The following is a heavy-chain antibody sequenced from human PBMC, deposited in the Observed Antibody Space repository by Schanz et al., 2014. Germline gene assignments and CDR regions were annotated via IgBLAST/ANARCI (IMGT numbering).Heavy chain of an antibody. CDR1: GYTFTAYF. J-gene: IGHJ4*02. CDR3: ARARYTGYDCSGY. Sequence: QVLLVQSGAEVKQPGASVKVSCKASGYTFTAYFIYWVRQAPGQGLEWMGWINPNSGETNYEQKFKGRVTLTSDTSISTAFMELSGLTSDDTATYFCARARYTGYDCSGYWGQGTLLIVSS. CDR2: INPNSGET. V-gene: IGHV1-2*02. D-gene: IGHD5-12*01.